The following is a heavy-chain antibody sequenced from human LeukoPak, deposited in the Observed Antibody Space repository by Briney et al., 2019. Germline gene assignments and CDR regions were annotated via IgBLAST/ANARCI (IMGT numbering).Heavy chain of an antibody. V-gene: IGHV4-30-4*08. J-gene: IGHJ6*03. CDR1: GGSISSGDYY. CDR2: IYYSGST. D-gene: IGHD3-3*01. CDR3: ARTGPAYDFRSGPMDV. Sequence: SETLSLTCTVSGGSISSGDYYWSWIRQPPGKGLEWIGYIYYSGSTYYNPSLKSRVTISVDTSKNQFSLKLSSVTAADTAVYYCARTGPAYDFRSGPMDVWGKGTTVTVSS.